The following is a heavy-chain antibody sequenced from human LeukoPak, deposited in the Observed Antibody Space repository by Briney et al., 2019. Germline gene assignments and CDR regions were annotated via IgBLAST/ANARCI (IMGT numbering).Heavy chain of an antibody. CDR3: ARDYYYDSSGYYSRTLRY. CDR2: INPSGGST. D-gene: IGHD3-22*01. V-gene: IGHV1-46*01. Sequence: ASVKVSCKASGYTFTSYYMHWVRQAPGQGLEWMGIINPSGGSTSYAQKFQGRVTMTRDTSTSTVYMELSSLRSEDTAVYYCARDYYYDSSGYYSRTLRYWGQGTLVTVSS. CDR1: GYTFTSYY. J-gene: IGHJ4*02.